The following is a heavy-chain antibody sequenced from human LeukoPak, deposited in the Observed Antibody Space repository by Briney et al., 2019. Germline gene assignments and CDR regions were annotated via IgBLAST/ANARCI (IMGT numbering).Heavy chain of an antibody. CDR2: ISGSGGST. V-gene: IGHV3-23*01. CDR1: GFTFSSYD. CDR3: AKAHWGSGPYYYYYMDV. D-gene: IGHD7-27*01. J-gene: IGHJ6*03. Sequence: GGSLRLSCAVSGFTFSSYDTSGVRQAPGKGLEWVSAISGSGGSTYYADSVKGRLNISRDNSKNTLYLQMNSLSAEDRAVYYCAKAHWGSGPYYYYYMDVWGKGTTVTVSS.